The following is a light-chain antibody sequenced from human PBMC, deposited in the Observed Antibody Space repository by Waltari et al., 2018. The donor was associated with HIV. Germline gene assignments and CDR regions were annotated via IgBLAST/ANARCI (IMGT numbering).Light chain of an antibody. CDR3: QSYDTRSSGFLV. V-gene: IGLV1-40*01. Sequence: QSVLTPPPSVSGAPGQTVTISCTGCSSHIGANYHVHWYQQLPGRAPKVLVYGNIYRPPGVPDRFSGSKSGTSASLAITGLQADDEGYYYCQSYDTRSSGFLVFGGGTKVTVL. J-gene: IGLJ3*02. CDR1: SSHIGANYH. CDR2: GNI.